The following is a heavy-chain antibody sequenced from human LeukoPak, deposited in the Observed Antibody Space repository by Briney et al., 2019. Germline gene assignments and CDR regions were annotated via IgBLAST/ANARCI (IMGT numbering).Heavy chain of an antibody. CDR2: IYSGGST. V-gene: IGHV3-53*01. CDR3: ARELWSPYGDYVRGAFDI. D-gene: IGHD4-17*01. J-gene: IGHJ3*02. CDR1: GFTFSNAW. Sequence: TGGSLRLSCAASGFTFSNAWMSWVRQAPGKGLEWVSVIYSGGSTYYADSVKGRFTISRDNSKNTLYLQMNSLRAEDTAVYYCARELWSPYGDYVRGAFDIWGQGTMVTVSS.